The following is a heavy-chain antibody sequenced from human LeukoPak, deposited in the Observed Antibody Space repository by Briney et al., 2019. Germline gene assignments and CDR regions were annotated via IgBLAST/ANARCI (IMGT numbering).Heavy chain of an antibody. D-gene: IGHD3-10*01. J-gene: IGHJ4*02. V-gene: IGHV3-11*06. CDR1: GFTFSDYY. CDR2: ISSSSSYT. CDR3: ARPTMVPHLYYFDY. Sequence: GGSLRLSCAASGFTFSDYYMSWIRQAPGKGLEWVSYISSSSSYTNYADSVKGRFTISRDNAKNSLYLQMNSLRAEDTAVYYCARPTMVPHLYYFDYWGQGTLVTVSS.